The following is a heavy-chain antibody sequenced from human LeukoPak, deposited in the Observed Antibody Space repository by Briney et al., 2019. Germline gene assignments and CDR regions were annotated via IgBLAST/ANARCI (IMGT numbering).Heavy chain of an antibody. CDR1: GFTFSSYA. J-gene: IGHJ4*02. CDR3: AKSGTSRITIFGVVPTTSDY. V-gene: IGHV3-23*01. D-gene: IGHD3-3*01. Sequence: PGGSLRLSCAASGFTFSSYAMSWVRQAPGKGLEWVSAISGSGGSTYYADSVKGRFTISRDNSKNTLYLQMNSLRAEDTAVHYCAKSGTSRITIFGVVPTTSDYWGQGTLVTVSS. CDR2: ISGSGGST.